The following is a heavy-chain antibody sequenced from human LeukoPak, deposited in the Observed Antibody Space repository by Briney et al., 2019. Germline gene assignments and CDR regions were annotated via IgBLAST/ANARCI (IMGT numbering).Heavy chain of an antibody. J-gene: IGHJ4*02. CDR3: ARSHDHLWGNYPDY. V-gene: IGHV4/OR15-8*01. Sequence: SETLSLTCDVSGGSIDSTNWWNWVRQPPGKGLEWIGEIHHDGRINYNPSLKSRVTLSVDKSKNQFSLRLNSVTAAGTAMYYCARSHDHLWGNYPDYWGQGTLVTVSS. D-gene: IGHD3-16*02. CDR1: GGSIDSTNW. CDR2: IHHDGRI.